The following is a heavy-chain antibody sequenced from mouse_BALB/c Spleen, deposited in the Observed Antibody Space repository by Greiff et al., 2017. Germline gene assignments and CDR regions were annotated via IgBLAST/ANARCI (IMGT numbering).Heavy chain of an antibody. Sequence: EVKLMESGPGLVKPSQSLSLTCSVTGYSITSGYYWNWIRQFPGNKLEWMGYISYDGSNNYNPSLKNRISITRDTSKNQFFLKLNSVTTEDTATYYCARDPDGNYPSWFAYWGQGTLVTVSA. CDR1: GYSITSGYY. D-gene: IGHD2-1*01. CDR2: ISYDGSN. CDR3: ARDPDGNYPSWFAY. V-gene: IGHV3-6*02. J-gene: IGHJ3*01.